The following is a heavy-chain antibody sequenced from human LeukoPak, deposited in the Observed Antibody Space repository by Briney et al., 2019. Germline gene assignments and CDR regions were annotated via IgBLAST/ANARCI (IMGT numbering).Heavy chain of an antibody. V-gene: IGHV1-46*01. CDR2: INPSGGST. CDR3: ARETRREEYYYDSSGYYLSY. Sequence: ASVKVSCKASGYTFTSYYMHWVRQAPGQGLEWMGIINPSGGSTSYAQKFQGRVTMTRDTSTSTVYMELSSLRSEDTAVYDCARETRREEYYYDSSGYYLSYWGQGTLVTVSS. J-gene: IGHJ4*02. CDR1: GYTFTSYY. D-gene: IGHD3-22*01.